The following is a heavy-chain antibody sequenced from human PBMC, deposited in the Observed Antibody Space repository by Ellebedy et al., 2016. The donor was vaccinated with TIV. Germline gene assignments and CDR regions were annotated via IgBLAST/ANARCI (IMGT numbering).Heavy chain of an antibody. CDR2: LTADGRST. CDR1: GFSLSNSF. V-gene: IGHV3-23*01. Sequence: GGSLRLXXAGSGFSLSNSFMSWIRQAPGKGLEWVSTLTADGRSTYFADSVKGRFTISRDNSKNTVYLQMNSLRSEDTAVYYCRPGHYSDAWGQGTLVTVSS. CDR3: RPGHYSDA. J-gene: IGHJ4*02.